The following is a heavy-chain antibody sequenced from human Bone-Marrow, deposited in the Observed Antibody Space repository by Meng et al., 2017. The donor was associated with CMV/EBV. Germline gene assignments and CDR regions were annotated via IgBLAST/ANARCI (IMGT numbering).Heavy chain of an antibody. D-gene: IGHD2-2*02. V-gene: IGHV3-21*01. CDR3: ARGVVVPAAIDLYWYFDL. Sequence: GESLKISCAASGFTFTSYSMNWVRQAPGKGLEWVSSINIGSSYIYYADSVEGRFTISRDNAKNSLYLQMNSLRAEDTAVYYCARGVVVPAAIDLYWYFDLWGRGTLVTVSS. CDR2: INIGSSYI. CDR1: GFTFTSYS. J-gene: IGHJ2*01.